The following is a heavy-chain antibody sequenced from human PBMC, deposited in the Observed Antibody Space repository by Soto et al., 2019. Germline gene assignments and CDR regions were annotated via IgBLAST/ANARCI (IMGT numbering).Heavy chain of an antibody. Sequence: GGSLRLSCAASGFTFSSYAMSWVRQAPGKGLEWVSAISGSGGSTYYADSVKGRFTISRDNSKNTLYLQMNSLRAEDTAVYYCAKITHAQGRQGKDFDYWGQGTLVTVSS. CDR3: AKITHAQGRQGKDFDY. CDR1: GFTFSSYA. CDR2: ISGSGGST. J-gene: IGHJ4*01. D-gene: IGHD1-1*01. V-gene: IGHV3-23*01.